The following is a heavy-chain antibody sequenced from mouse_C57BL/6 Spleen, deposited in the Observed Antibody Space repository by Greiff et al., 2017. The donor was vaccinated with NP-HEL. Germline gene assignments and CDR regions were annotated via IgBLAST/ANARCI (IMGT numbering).Heavy chain of an antibody. J-gene: IGHJ2*01. CDR3: ARQETAFDY. CDR2: ISSGGSYT. Sequence: EVQVVESGGDLVKPGGSLKLSCAASGFTFSSYGMSWVRQTPDKRLEWVAIISSGGSYTYYPDSVKGRFTISRDDAKNTLYLQMSSLKSEDTAMYYCARQETAFDYWGQGTTLTVSS. V-gene: IGHV5-6*01. D-gene: IGHD3-2*01. CDR1: GFTFSSYG.